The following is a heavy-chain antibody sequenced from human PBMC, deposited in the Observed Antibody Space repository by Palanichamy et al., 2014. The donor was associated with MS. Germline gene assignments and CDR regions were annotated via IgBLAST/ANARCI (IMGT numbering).Heavy chain of an antibody. J-gene: IGHJ4*02. Sequence: QLVESGGGLIQPGGSRETLLCSLWFTVSSNYMSWVRPGSRKGLEWVSVIYSGGSTYYADSVKGRFTISRDNSKNTLYLQMNSLRAEDTAVYYCARDLLGTVTEDYWGQGTLVTVSS. CDR1: FTVSSNY. CDR2: IYSGGST. D-gene: IGHD4-17*01. CDR3: ARDLLGTVTEDY. V-gene: IGHV3-53*01.